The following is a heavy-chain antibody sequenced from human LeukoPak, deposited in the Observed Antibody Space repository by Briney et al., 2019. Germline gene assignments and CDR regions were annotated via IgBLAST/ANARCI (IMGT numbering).Heavy chain of an antibody. V-gene: IGHV1-69*04. Sequence: ASVKVSCKASGGTFSSYAISWVRQAPGQGLEWMGRIIPILGIANYAQKFQGRVTITADKSTSTAYMELSSLRSEDTAVYYCANPKYSSGWYEDYWGQGTLVTVSS. CDR3: ANPKYSSGWYEDY. CDR1: GGTFSSYA. D-gene: IGHD6-19*01. J-gene: IGHJ4*02. CDR2: IIPILGIA.